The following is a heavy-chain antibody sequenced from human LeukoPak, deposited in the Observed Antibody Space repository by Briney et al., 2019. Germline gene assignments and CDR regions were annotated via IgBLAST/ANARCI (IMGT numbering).Heavy chain of an antibody. CDR2: ISSSSSTI. CDR3: ARDHYYDSSGYPFDY. V-gene: IGHV3-48*04. J-gene: IGHJ4*02. Sequence: GGSLRLSCAASGFTISSYSMNWVRQAPGKGLEWVSYISSSSSTIYYADSVKGRFTISRDNAKNSLYLQMNSLRAEDTAVYYCARDHYYDSSGYPFDYWGQGTLVTVSS. D-gene: IGHD3-22*01. CDR1: GFTISSYS.